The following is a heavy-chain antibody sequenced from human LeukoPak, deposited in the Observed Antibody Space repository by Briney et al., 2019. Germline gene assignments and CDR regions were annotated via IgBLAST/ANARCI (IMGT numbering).Heavy chain of an antibody. CDR1: GYTFTGYY. CDR3: ARVSYDYVWGSYLPFDY. J-gene: IGHJ4*02. Sequence: ASVKVSCKASGYTFTGYYMHWVRQAPGQGLEWMGRINPNSGDTNYAQMFQGRVTMTRDTSITTAYMELSSLRSDDTAVYYCARVSYDYVWGSYLPFDYRGQGTLVTVSS. D-gene: IGHD3-16*02. V-gene: IGHV1-2*06. CDR2: INPNSGDT.